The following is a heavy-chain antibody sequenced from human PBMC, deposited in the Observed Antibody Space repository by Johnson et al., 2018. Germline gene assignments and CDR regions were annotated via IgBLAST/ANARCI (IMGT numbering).Heavy chain of an antibody. CDR1: GGSISSGSHY. CDR3: VRGSYSSGWYEYFQS. Sequence: QVQLQESGPGLVKPAQTLSLIGTVSGGSISSGSHYWSWIRQPAGKGLEWIGRINPSGSTNYNPSLKSRVTMSLDTSKNQFSLKFSSGTAADPAVYYCVRGSYSSGWYEYFQSWGKGTLVTVSS. D-gene: IGHD6-19*01. J-gene: IGHJ1*01. CDR2: INPSGST. V-gene: IGHV4-61*02.